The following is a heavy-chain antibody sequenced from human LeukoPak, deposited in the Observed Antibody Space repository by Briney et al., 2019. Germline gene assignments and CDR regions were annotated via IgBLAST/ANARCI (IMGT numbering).Heavy chain of an antibody. CDR3: ARTISSTSWGLDY. D-gene: IGHD2-2*01. V-gene: IGHV3-48*02. CDR1: GFTYSSYS. J-gene: IGHJ4*02. CDR2: SSSSSSTI. Sequence: GGSLRLSCAASGFTYSSYSMSLVRQASGKGLEWVSYSSSSSSTIYYADSVKGRFTISRDNAKNSLYLQMNSLRDEDTAVYYCARTISSTSWGLDYWGQGTLVTVSS.